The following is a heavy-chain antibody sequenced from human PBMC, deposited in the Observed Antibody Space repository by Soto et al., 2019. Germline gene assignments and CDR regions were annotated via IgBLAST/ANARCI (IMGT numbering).Heavy chain of an antibody. CDR2: ISDDVSTT. CDR3: TRGHRVSSTGTGDH. V-gene: IGHV3-74*01. CDR1: GFTFSAYW. Sequence: PGGSLRLSCEVSGFTFSAYWMHWVRQVPGKGLIWVSRISDDVSTTTYADSVKGRFTISRDNAKNTLYLQMNSLRADDTGLYYCTRGHRVSSTGTGDHWGQGTLVTVSS. J-gene: IGHJ4*02. D-gene: IGHD1-1*01.